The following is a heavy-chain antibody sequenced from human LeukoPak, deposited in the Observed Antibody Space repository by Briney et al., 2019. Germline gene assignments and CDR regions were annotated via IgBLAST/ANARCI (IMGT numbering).Heavy chain of an antibody. V-gene: IGHV1-8*02. CDR2: MNPNSGNT. CDR3: ARGDDSSGYTSLDY. J-gene: IGHJ4*02. CDR1: GYTFTSYD. Sequence: ASVKASCKASGYTFTSYDINWVRQATGQGLEWMGWMNPNSGNTGYAQKFQGRVTMTRNTSISTAYMELSSLRSEDTAVYYCARGDDSSGYTSLDYWGQGTLVTVSS. D-gene: IGHD3-22*01.